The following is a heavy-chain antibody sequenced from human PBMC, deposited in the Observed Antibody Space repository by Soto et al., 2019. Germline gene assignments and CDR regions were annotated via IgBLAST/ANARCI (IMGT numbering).Heavy chain of an antibody. J-gene: IGHJ4*01. Sequence: ASVKVSCKASGYTFTDYYIHWVRQAPGQGLEWMGLINPSGGNIKYAQNFQGRVTMTRDTSTSTVYMELSSLKSEDTAVYYCARDHPLGGGPKRDLKYWGQ. CDR1: GYTFTDYY. CDR2: INPSGGNI. D-gene: IGHD3-16*01. V-gene: IGHV1-46*01. CDR3: ARDHPLGGGPKRDLKY.